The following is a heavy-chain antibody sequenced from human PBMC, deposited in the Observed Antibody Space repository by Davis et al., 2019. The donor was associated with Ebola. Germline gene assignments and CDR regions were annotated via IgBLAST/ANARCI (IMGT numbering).Heavy chain of an antibody. CDR1: RYTFTSYD. Sequence: SVPVSCQASRYTFTSYDINWVRQATGQGLEWMGWMNPNSGNTGYAQKFQGRVTMTRNTSISTAYMELSSLRSEDTAVYYCARTVGDIYYYGMDVWGQGTTVTVSS. CDR2: MNPNSGNT. V-gene: IGHV1-8*01. J-gene: IGHJ6*02. D-gene: IGHD3-16*01. CDR3: ARTVGDIYYYGMDV.